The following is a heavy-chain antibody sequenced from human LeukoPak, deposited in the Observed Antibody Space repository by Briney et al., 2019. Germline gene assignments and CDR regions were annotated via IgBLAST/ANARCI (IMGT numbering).Heavy chain of an antibody. CDR3: AKGGKDYRSGSYYQFDY. CDR1: GFTFDDYA. V-gene: IGHV3-9*01. D-gene: IGHD3-10*01. CDR2: ISWNSGSI. J-gene: IGHJ4*02. Sequence: GGSLRLSCAGSGFTFDDYAMHLVRQAPGKGLEWVSSISWNSGSIGHADSVKGRFTISRDNAENSLYLQMNSLRGEDTALYYCAKGGKDYRSGSYYQFDYWGQGTLVTVSS.